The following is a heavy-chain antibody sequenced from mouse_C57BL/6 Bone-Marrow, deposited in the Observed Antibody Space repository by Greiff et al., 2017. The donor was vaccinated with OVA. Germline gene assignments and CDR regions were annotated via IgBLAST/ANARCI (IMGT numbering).Heavy chain of an antibody. Sequence: EVQGVESGEGLVKPGGSLKLSCAASGFTFSSYAMSWVRQTPEKRLEWVAYISSGGDYIYYADTVKGRFTISRDNARNTLYLQMSSLKSEDTAMYYCTRDQITTPYYAMDYWGQGTSVTVSS. CDR1: GFTFSSYA. CDR2: ISSGGDYI. V-gene: IGHV5-9-1*02. D-gene: IGHD1-1*01. CDR3: TRDQITTPYYAMDY. J-gene: IGHJ4*01.